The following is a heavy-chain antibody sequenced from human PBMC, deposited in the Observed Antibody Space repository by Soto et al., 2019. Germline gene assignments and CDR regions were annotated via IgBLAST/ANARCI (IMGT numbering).Heavy chain of an antibody. Sequence: PGGSLRLSCVASGLTFGSRAMSWVRQAPGEGLQWVSTITDTGGDAKYADSVRGRFVISRDNSKKTLYLQMTSLTAEDSAMYFCARGSADSSPGSRLFDFWGRGTLVTASS. J-gene: IGHJ4*02. CDR3: ARGSADSSPGSRLFDF. CDR2: ITDTGGDA. CDR1: GLTFGSRA. V-gene: IGHV3-23*01. D-gene: IGHD3-10*01.